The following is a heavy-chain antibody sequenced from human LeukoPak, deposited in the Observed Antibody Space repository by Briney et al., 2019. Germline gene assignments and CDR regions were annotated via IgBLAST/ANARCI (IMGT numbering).Heavy chain of an antibody. CDR2: IYYHGST. J-gene: IGHJ4*02. CDR3: AREYSAFDY. D-gene: IGHD6-13*01. CDR1: GDPISGYSNYK. V-gene: IGHV4-61*01. Sequence: SETLSLTCTVSGDPISGYSNYKWSWIRQPPGKGLEWIGYIYYHGSTNYNPSLKSRVTFSVDTSKIQFSLKLTSVTAADTAVYYCAREYSAFDYWGQGTLVTVSS.